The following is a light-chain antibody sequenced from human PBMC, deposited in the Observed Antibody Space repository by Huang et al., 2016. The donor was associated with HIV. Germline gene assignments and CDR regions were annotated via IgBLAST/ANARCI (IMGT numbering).Light chain of an antibody. CDR2: WAS. Sequence: IVMTQSPESLSVSLVERATIHCKSSQSVLYKSDKRNYVAWYQEKPGQSPKVLIYWASTRQSGVPDRFRGSGSVTNFTLTIDSFQAEDVALYYCQQYFSTPTFGLGTKLEI. CDR1: QSVLYKSDKRNY. J-gene: IGKJ2*01. V-gene: IGKV4-1*01. CDR3: QQYFSTPT.